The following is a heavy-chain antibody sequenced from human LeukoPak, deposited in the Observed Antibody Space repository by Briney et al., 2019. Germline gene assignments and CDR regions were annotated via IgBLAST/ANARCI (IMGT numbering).Heavy chain of an antibody. J-gene: IGHJ6*02. V-gene: IGHV4-59*08. D-gene: IGHD6-13*01. CDR3: ARHPYSSRDYYYYGMDV. CDR2: IYYSGST. CDR1: GGSISSYY. Sequence: PSETLSLTCTVSGGSISSYYWSWIRQPPGKGLEWIGYIYYSGSTNYNPSHKSRVTISVDTSKNQFSLKLSSVTAADTAVYYCARHPYSSRDYYYYGMDVWGQGTTVTVSS.